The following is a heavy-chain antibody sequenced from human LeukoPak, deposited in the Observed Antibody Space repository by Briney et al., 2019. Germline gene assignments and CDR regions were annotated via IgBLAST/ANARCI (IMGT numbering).Heavy chain of an antibody. CDR1: GLPFGSYG. V-gene: IGHV3-23*01. D-gene: IGHD3-10*01. J-gene: IGHJ4*02. CDR3: ARDLRFGELFLDY. Sequence: GGSLRLSCAVSGLPFGSYGMTWVRQAPGKGLEWVSGITGNGVYTYYADSVKGRFTISRDNSKSTLSLQMNSLRAEDTAVYYCARDLRFGELFLDYWGQGTLVTVSS. CDR2: ITGNGVYT.